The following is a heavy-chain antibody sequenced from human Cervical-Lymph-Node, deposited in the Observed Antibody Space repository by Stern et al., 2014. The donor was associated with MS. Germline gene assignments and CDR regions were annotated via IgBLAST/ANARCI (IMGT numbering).Heavy chain of an antibody. V-gene: IGHV1-69*01. D-gene: IGHD1-1*01. CDR1: GDTFSSYA. CDR2: IVPIFGTA. Sequence: QVQLMQSGAEVKKPGSSVKVSCKTSGDTFSSYAISWVRQGPGQGLEWMGVIVPIFGTANYAEKFQGRVTITADVSTNTAYMELSRLGSDDTAVYYCARDSTTGMDVWGQGTTVTVSS. CDR3: ARDSTTGMDV. J-gene: IGHJ6*02.